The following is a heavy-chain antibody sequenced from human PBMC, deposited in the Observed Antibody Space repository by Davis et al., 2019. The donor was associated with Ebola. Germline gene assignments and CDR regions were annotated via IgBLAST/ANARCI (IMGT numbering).Heavy chain of an antibody. Sequence: GASLNISCAASGFTFGSYWMLWVRPVPGKGLVWVSRIDSDGTTTTYADSVKGRFTISRDNPKNTLYLQMNSRRAEDTAVYYCAKVGATVTTCVDVWGQGTTVTVSS. J-gene: IGHJ6*02. CDR3: AKVGATVTTCVDV. V-gene: IGHV3-74*01. D-gene: IGHD4-17*01. CDR2: IDSDGTTT. CDR1: GFTFGSYW.